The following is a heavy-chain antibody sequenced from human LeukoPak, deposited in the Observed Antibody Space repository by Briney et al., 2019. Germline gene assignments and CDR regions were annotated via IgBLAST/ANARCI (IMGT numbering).Heavy chain of an antibody. Sequence: SETVSLTCTVSGGSISSGSYYWSWIRQPAGKGLEWIGRIYTSGSTNYNPSLKSRVTISVDTSKNQFSLKLSSVTAADTAVYYCARHNTYYDFWSGSDAFDIWGQGTMVTVSS. CDR3: ARHNTYYDFWSGSDAFDI. J-gene: IGHJ3*02. V-gene: IGHV4-61*02. CDR1: GGSISSGSYY. CDR2: IYTSGST. D-gene: IGHD3-3*01.